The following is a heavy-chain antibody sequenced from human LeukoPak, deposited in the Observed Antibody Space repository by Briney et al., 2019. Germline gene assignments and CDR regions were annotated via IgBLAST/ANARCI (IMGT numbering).Heavy chain of an antibody. CDR1: GYTFTGYY. CDR3: AREAAQLGFYFYCYMDV. J-gene: IGHJ6*03. CDR2: INPNSGGT. V-gene: IGHV1-2*02. D-gene: IGHD1-26*01. Sequence: ASVKVSCKASGYTFTGYYMHWVRQAPGQGLEWMGWINPNSGGTNYAQKFQGRVTMTRDTSISTAYMELSRLRSDDTAVYYCAREAAQLGFYFYCYMDVWGTGTTVTVSS.